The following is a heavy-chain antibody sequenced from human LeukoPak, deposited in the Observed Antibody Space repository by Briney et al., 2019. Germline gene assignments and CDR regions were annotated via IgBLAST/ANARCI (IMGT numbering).Heavy chain of an antibody. D-gene: IGHD5-18*01. CDR1: GYTFTNYG. J-gene: IGHJ4*02. V-gene: IGHV1-18*01. Sequence: GASVKVSCKTSGYTFTNYGLSWVRQAPGQGLEWMGWISAYNGNTNYAQKLQGRVTMTTDTSTSTAYMELRSLRSGDTAVYYCARDGIQLWTYYFDYWGQGTLVTVSS. CDR2: ISAYNGNT. CDR3: ARDGIQLWTYYFDY.